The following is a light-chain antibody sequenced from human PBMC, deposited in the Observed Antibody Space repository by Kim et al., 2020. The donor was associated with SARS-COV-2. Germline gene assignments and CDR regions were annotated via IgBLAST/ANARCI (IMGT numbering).Light chain of an antibody. CDR3: QSYDSSLSAHVV. CDR1: SSHIGAGYD. Sequence: VTISCTGSSSHIGAGYDVHWYQQLPGTAPKLLIYGNSNRPSGVPDRFSGSKSGTSASLAITGLQAEDEADYYCQSYDSSLSAHVVFGGGTQLTVL. J-gene: IGLJ2*01. CDR2: GNS. V-gene: IGLV1-40*01.